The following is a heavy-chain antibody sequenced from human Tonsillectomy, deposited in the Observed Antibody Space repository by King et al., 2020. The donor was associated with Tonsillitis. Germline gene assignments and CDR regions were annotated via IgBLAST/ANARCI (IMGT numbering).Heavy chain of an antibody. Sequence: VQLVESGGGLVQPGGSLRLSCTASGFTFSSSWMSWVRQAPGKGLEYVANISPDGSEENYVESVKGRFTISRDNAINSLHLQMHGLRAEDTAVYYCAKDGRLLFYWGQGTLVTVSS. V-gene: IGHV3-7*01. CDR1: GFTFSSSW. D-gene: IGHD1-26*01. CDR2: ISPDGSEE. CDR3: AKDGRLLFY. J-gene: IGHJ4*02.